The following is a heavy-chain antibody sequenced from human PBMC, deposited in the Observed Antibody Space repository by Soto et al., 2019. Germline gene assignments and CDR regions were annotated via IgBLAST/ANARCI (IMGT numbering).Heavy chain of an antibody. CDR1: GGSISTYY. CDR2: IYYSGST. D-gene: IGHD2-15*01. Sequence: SETLSLTCTVSGGSISTYYWSWIRQPPGKGLEWTGYIYYSGSTNYNPSLKSRVTISVDTSKNQFSLKLSSVTAADTAVYYCARGDIVVVVAAHVPHAFDIWGQGTMVTVSS. V-gene: IGHV4-59*01. CDR3: ARGDIVVVVAAHVPHAFDI. J-gene: IGHJ3*02.